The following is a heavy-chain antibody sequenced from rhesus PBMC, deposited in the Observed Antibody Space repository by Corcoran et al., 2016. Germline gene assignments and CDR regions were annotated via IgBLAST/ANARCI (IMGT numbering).Heavy chain of an antibody. CDR1: GGSISRSNW. CDR2: ISGSSGST. CDR3: ARWGSGSPFDY. V-gene: IGHV4-65*01. D-gene: IGHD6-25*01. J-gene: IGHJ4*01. Sequence: QVQLQESGPGLVKPSETLSLTCAVSGGSISRSNWWSWIRQPPGKGLEWIGYISGSSGSTYYNPSLKSRVTISTDTSKNQFSLKLSSVTAADTAVYYCARWGSGSPFDYWGQGVLVTVSS.